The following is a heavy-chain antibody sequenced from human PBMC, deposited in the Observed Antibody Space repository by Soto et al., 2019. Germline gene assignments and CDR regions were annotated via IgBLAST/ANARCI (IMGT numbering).Heavy chain of an antibody. D-gene: IGHD3-3*01. J-gene: IGHJ4*02. CDR1: GGSISSGGYY. Sequence: QVQLQESGPGLVKPSQTLSLTCTVSGGSISSGGYYWSWIRQHPGKGLEWIGYIYYSGSTYYNPSLKSRVTISGDTSKNQFSLKLSSVTAADTAVYYCGIIPYDFWSGYYFDYWGQGTLVTVSS. CDR2: IYYSGST. V-gene: IGHV4-31*03. CDR3: GIIPYDFWSGYYFDY.